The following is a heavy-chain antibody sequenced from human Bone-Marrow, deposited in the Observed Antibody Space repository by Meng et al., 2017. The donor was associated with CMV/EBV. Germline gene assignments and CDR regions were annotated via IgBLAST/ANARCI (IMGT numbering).Heavy chain of an antibody. CDR1: GGSVSSGSYY. V-gene: IGHV4-61*01. D-gene: IGHD3-22*01. J-gene: IGHJ4*02. Sequence: ETLSLTCTVSGGSVSSGSYYWSWIRQPPGKGLEWIGYIYYSGSTNYNPSLKSRVTISVDTSKNQFSLKLSSVTAADTAVYYCARVDYDSSGYYEDFDYWGQGTLVTVSS. CDR3: ARVDYDSSGYYEDFDY. CDR2: IYYSGST.